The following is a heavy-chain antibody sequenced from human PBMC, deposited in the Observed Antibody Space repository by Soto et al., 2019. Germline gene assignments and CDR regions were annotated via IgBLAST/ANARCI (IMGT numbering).Heavy chain of an antibody. CDR2: IFNSGTT. J-gene: IGHJ4*02. CDR1: GGSISSGGYY. V-gene: IGHV4-31*03. CDR3: ASQASGWYPDY. D-gene: IGHD6-19*01. Sequence: QVQLQESGPGLVKPSQTLSITCTVPGGSISSGGYYWSWLRQHPGKGLEWIGYIFNSGTTYYNPSLKSRVTISVDPSKSQFSLRLTSVTATDTAVYYCASQASGWYPDYWCQGTLVTVSS.